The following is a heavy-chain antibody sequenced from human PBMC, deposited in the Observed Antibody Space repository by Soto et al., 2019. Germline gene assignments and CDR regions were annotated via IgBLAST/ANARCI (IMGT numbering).Heavy chain of an antibody. Sequence: QVQLVQSGAEVKKPGSSVKVSCKASGGTFNTYAISWVRQAPGQGLEWLGGYIPMFGTANYGQRLQGRVTITADASTSTVYMEVRSLRSEDTAVYYCASDTVVVVAESGLYYYYGMDVWGQGTTVTVS. V-gene: IGHV1-69*12. J-gene: IGHJ6*02. D-gene: IGHD2-15*01. CDR2: YIPMFGTA. CDR1: GGTFNTYA. CDR3: ASDTVVVVAESGLYYYYGMDV.